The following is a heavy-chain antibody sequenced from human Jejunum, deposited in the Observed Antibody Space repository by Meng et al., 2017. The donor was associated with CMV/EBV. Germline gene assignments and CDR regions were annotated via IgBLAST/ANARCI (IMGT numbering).Heavy chain of an antibody. D-gene: IGHD1-1*01. CDR2: IYFTGST. Sequence: CTVSCGSITSDNYYWTFIRQHPGAGLEWIGNIYFTGSTYYNPSLKSRLTISVDTSNNQFSLRLTSVTAADTAVYYCAGGPNLYYFDYWGQGALVTVSS. J-gene: IGHJ4*02. V-gene: IGHV4-31*03. CDR3: AGGPNLYYFDY. CDR1: CGSITSDNYY.